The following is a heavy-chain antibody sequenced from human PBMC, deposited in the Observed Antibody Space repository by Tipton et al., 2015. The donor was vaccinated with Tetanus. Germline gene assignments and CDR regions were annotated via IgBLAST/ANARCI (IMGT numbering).Heavy chain of an antibody. J-gene: IGHJ5*02. CDR3: ARDHRLSASYAGWFDP. CDR1: GGSISSYY. Sequence: LSLTCTVSGGSISSYYWSWIRQPPGEGLEWIGYISHRGSTNYNPSLKSRVTMSVDTSRNQFSLRLKSVTPADTAMYYCARDHRLSASYAGWFDPWGQGTLVTVSS. V-gene: IGHV4-59*01. D-gene: IGHD2-8*01. CDR2: ISHRGST.